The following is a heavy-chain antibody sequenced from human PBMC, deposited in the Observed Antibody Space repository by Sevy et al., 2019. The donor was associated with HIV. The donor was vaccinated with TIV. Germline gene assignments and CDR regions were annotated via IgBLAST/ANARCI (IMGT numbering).Heavy chain of an antibody. CDR2: IYSGGST. Sequence: GGSLRLSCAASGFTVSSNYMSWVRQAPGKGLEWVSVIYSGGSTYYADSVKGRFTISRDNSKNTLYLQMNSLRAEDTAVYYCARDRGYYDSSGSRRYYYYGMDVCGQGTTVTVSS. V-gene: IGHV3-53*01. D-gene: IGHD3-22*01. CDR1: GFTVSSNY. J-gene: IGHJ6*02. CDR3: ARDRGYYDSSGSRRYYYYGMDV.